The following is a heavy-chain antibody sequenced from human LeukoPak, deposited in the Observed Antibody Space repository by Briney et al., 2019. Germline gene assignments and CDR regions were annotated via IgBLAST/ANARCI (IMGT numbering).Heavy chain of an antibody. J-gene: IGHJ4*02. D-gene: IGHD4-17*01. Sequence: GGSLRLSCAASRFNFNNYWMSWVRQAPGRGLEWVANIKEDGTVKYYVDSVKGRFTISRDNAKNSLYLQMNSLRAEDTALYYCAKDRDYGFDYWGQGTLVTVSS. CDR1: RFNFNNYW. CDR2: IKEDGTVK. V-gene: IGHV3-7*03. CDR3: AKDRDYGFDY.